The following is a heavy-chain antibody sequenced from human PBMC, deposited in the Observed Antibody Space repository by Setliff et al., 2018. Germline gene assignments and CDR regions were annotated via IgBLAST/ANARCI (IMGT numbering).Heavy chain of an antibody. Sequence: SVKVSCKASGGTFINYAISWVRQAPGQGLEWMGGVIPIFGTANYAQKFQGRVTITADESTSTAYMELSSLRSEDTAVYYCARVSRTIVAARGFDYWGQGTLVTVSS. D-gene: IGHD1-26*01. CDR1: GGTFINYA. CDR3: ARVSRTIVAARGFDY. CDR2: VIPIFGTA. V-gene: IGHV1-69*13. J-gene: IGHJ4*02.